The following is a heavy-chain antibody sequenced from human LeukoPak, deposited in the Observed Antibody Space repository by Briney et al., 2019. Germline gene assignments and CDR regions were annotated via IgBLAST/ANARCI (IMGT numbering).Heavy chain of an antibody. V-gene: IGHV3-23*01. CDR2: VSGGGHNT. J-gene: IGHJ4*02. CDR1: GFTISSYA. Sequence: GGSLRLSCVASGFTISSYAISWVRPAPGEGLELVSVVSGGGHNTYYADSVKGRFTMSRDNSKRTVYLQMNSLRAEDTAVYYCAKDRSSWYYPFDSWGQGTLVTVSS. CDR3: AKDRSSWYYPFDS. D-gene: IGHD3-3*01.